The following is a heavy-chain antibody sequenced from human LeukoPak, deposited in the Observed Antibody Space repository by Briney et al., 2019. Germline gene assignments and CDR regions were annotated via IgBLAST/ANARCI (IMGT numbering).Heavy chain of an antibody. CDR3: AKVRWVDAIADY. Sequence: PGGSLRLSCAASGFTFGSCAMSWVRQAPGKGLEWVSAISGSGGSAYYADSVKGRFTISRDNSKNTLYMKMNSLRAEDTAVYYCAKVRWVDAIADYWGQGTLVTVSS. CDR1: GFTFGSCA. J-gene: IGHJ4*02. CDR2: ISGSGGSA. D-gene: IGHD2-21*01. V-gene: IGHV3-23*01.